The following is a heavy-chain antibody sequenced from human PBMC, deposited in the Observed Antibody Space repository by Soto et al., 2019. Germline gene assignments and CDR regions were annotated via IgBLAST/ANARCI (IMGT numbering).Heavy chain of an antibody. D-gene: IGHD3-10*01. CDR2: LYWDDAK. CDR3: AHSSGRSGDY. J-gene: IGHJ4*02. CDR1: GFSLTTSGVG. V-gene: IGHV2-5*02. Sequence: QITLKESGPTLVKPTQTLTLTCTFSGFSLTTSGVGVGWIRQPPGKALEWLALLYWDDAKRYSPSLKSRLTISMDTSNNQVVLTMSHMDTVDTGTYFCAHSSGRSGDYWGQGTLVTVSS.